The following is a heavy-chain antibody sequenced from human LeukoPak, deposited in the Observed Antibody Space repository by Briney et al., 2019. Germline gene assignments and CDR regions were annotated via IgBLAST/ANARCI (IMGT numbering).Heavy chain of an antibody. CDR1: GYTFTSYY. V-gene: IGHV1-46*01. J-gene: IGHJ4*02. CDR3: ARDAGQSYSGYDTGFDY. Sequence: GASVKVSCKASGYTFTSYYMHWVRQAPGQGLEWMGIINPSGGSTSYAQKFQGRVTMTRDMSTSTVYMELSSLRSEDTAVYYCARDAGQSYSGYDTGFDYWGQGTLVTVSS. D-gene: IGHD5-12*01. CDR2: INPSGGST.